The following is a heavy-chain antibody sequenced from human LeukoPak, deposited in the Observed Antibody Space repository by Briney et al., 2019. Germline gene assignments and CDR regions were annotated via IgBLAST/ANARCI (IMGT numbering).Heavy chain of an antibody. V-gene: IGHV4-59*08. D-gene: IGHD3-10*01. CDR3: AGQFAITMVRGVSLYNWFDP. CDR2: ICYSGST. CDR1: GGSISSYY. J-gene: IGHJ5*02. Sequence: SETLSLTCTVSGGSISSYYWSWIRQPPGKGLEWIGYICYSGSTNYNPSLKSRVTISVDTSKNQFSLKLSSVTAADTAVYYCAGQFAITMVRGVSLYNWFDPWGQGTLVTVSS.